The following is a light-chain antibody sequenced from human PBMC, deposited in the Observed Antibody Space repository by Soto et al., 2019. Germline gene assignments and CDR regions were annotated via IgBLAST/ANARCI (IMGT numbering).Light chain of an antibody. J-gene: IGKJ3*01. V-gene: IGKV1-39*01. Sequence: IQMTQSPPSLSASVGDRVTITCRVSRNIEYYLNWYQQKPGKAPRLLIFAVSSLESGVPSRFSGGGSGTDFSLTIDGLQPDDVGTYYCQESYSVPLIFGPGT. CDR3: QESYSVPLI. CDR2: AVS. CDR1: RNIEYY.